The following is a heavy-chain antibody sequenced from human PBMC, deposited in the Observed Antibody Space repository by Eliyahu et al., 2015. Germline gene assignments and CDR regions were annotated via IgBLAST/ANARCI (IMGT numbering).Heavy chain of an antibody. V-gene: IGHV4-34*01. CDR3: ARVRRSRRDGYNRGPQDY. Sequence: QVQLQQWGAGLLKPSETXSLTCAVXGGSFSGYYWSWIRQPPGKGLEWIGEINHSGSTNYNPSLKSRVTISVDTSKNQFSLKLSSVTAADTAVYYCARVRRSRRDGYNRGPQDYWGQGTLVTVSS. J-gene: IGHJ4*02. D-gene: IGHD5-24*01. CDR2: INHSGST. CDR1: GGSFSGYY.